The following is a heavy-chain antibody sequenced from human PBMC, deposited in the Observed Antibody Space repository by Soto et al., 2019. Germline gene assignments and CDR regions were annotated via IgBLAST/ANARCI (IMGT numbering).Heavy chain of an antibody. V-gene: IGHV6-1*01. CDR1: GDSVSSNSAA. D-gene: IGHD6-13*01. Sequence: SQTLSLTCDISGDSVSSNSAAWNWIRQSPSRGLEWLGRTYYRSKWYNDYAVSVRGRITINPDTSKNQFSLQLKSVTPDDTAVYYCARGRAAGRWYWLDPWGQGTQLTVSS. CDR3: ARGRAAGRWYWLDP. CDR2: TYYRSKWYN. J-gene: IGHJ5*02.